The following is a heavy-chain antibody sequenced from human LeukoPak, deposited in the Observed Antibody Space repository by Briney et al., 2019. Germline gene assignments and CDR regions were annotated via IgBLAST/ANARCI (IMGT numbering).Heavy chain of an antibody. V-gene: IGHV1-18*01. CDR3: ARAPTENYYGSGSYFVGYYYYYMDV. CDR1: VYTFTNYG. Sequence: ASVKVSCKTSVYTFTNYGISWVRQAPGQGLEWMGWISPYNGNTNYAQKLQGRVTMTTDTSTSTAYMEVRSLRADDTAVYYCARAPTENYYGSGSYFVGYYYYYMDVWGKGTTVTVSS. J-gene: IGHJ6*03. D-gene: IGHD3-10*01. CDR2: ISPYNGNT.